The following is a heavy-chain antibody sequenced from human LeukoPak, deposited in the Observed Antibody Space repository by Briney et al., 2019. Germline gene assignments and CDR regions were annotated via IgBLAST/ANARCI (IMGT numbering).Heavy chain of an antibody. CDR3: ARVPSSGSYSAFDI. Sequence: SQTLSLTCTVSGGSISSGSYYWSWIRQPAGKGLEWIGRIYTSGSTNYNPSLKSRFTISVDTSKNQFSLKLSSVTAADTAVYYCARVPSSGSYSAFDIWGQGTMVTVSS. CDR1: GGSISSGSYY. CDR2: IYTSGST. D-gene: IGHD1-26*01. J-gene: IGHJ3*02. V-gene: IGHV4-61*02.